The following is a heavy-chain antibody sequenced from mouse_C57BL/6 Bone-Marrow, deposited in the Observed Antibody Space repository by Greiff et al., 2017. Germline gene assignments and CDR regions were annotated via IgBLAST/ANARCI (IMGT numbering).Heavy chain of an antibody. J-gene: IGHJ4*01. D-gene: IGHD2-4*01. CDR2: ISGGGGNT. Sequence: EVQLVESGGGLVKPGGSLKLSCAASGFTFSSYTMSWVRQTPEKRLEWVATISGGGGNTYYPDSVKGRFPISRDNAKNTLYLQMSRRRSEDTALYYCARQGRLRHAMDYWGKGTSVTVSS. CDR3: ARQGRLRHAMDY. CDR1: GFTFSSYT. V-gene: IGHV5-9*01.